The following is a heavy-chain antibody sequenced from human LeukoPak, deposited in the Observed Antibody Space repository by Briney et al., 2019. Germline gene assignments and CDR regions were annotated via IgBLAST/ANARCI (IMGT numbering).Heavy chain of an antibody. CDR1: GFTFSSYG. Sequence: RPGRSLTLSCAASGFTFSSYGMHWVRQAPGKGLEWVAVIWYDGSNKYYADSVKGRFTISRDNSKNTLYLQMNSLRAEDTAVYYCARDPADSSGYNDYWGQGTLVTVSS. CDR2: IWYDGSNK. V-gene: IGHV3-33*01. CDR3: ARDPADSSGYNDY. D-gene: IGHD3-22*01. J-gene: IGHJ4*02.